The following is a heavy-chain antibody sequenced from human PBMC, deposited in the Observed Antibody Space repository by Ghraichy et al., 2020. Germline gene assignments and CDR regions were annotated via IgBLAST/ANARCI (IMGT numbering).Heavy chain of an antibody. V-gene: IGHV4-34*01. J-gene: IGHJ5*02. CDR1: GGSFSGYY. D-gene: IGHD3-16*02. Sequence: SETLSLTCAVYGGSFSGYYWSWIRQPPGKGLEWIGEINHSVSTNFNPSLKSRVTISLDTYKNQFSLKLSSVTAADTAVYYCARRTRAYDYVWGSYRSWGQGTLVTVSS. CDR3: ARRTRAYDYVWGSYRS. CDR2: INHSVST.